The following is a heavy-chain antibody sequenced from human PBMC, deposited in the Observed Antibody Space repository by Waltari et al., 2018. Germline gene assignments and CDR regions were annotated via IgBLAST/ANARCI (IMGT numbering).Heavy chain of an antibody. CDR2: INPDGSDI. CDR3: TRLATELADY. V-gene: IGHV3-74*01. Sequence: EVQLVESGGGLVQPGGSLRRSCAASGITLSKYWMGWVRQVAGKGLMWVSKINPDGSDISYADSVKGRFTISRDNAKNTLYLQMNSLRAEDTALYFCTRLATELADYWGQGTLVTVSS. D-gene: IGHD4-4*01. CDR1: GITLSKYW. J-gene: IGHJ4*02.